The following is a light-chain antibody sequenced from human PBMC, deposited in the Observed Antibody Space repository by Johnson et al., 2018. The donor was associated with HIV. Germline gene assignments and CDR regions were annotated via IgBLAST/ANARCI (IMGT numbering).Light chain of an antibody. CDR2: ENN. CDR1: SSNIGNNY. J-gene: IGLJ1*01. CDR3: GTWDSSLSAYV. V-gene: IGLV1-51*02. Sequence: SVLTQPPSVSAAPGQKVTISCSGSSSNIGNNYVSWYQQLPGTAHKLLIYENNKRPSGIPDRFSGSKSGTSATLGITGLQTGDEAYYYCGTWDSSLSAYVFGTGTKVTVL.